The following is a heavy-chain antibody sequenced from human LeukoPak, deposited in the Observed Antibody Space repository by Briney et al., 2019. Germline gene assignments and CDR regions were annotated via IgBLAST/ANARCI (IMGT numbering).Heavy chain of an antibody. J-gene: IGHJ6*03. Sequence: ASVKVSCKASGYTFTGYYMHWVRQAPGQGLEWMGWINPNSGGTNYAQKFQGRVTMTRDTSISTAYMELSRLRSDDTAVYYCARDRGYSYAKKSSEYYYMDVWGKGTTVTISS. CDR2: INPNSGGT. CDR1: GYTFTGYY. D-gene: IGHD5-18*01. V-gene: IGHV1-2*02. CDR3: ARDRGYSYAKKSSEYYYMDV.